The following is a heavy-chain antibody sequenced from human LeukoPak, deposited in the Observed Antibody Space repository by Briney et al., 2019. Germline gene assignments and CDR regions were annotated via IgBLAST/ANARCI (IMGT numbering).Heavy chain of an antibody. CDR2: ISSSGSTI. CDR1: GFTLSDYY. J-gene: IGHJ2*01. CDR3: ARVPRYCSSTSCPYWYFDL. D-gene: IGHD2-2*01. Sequence: GGSLRLSCAASGFTLSDYYMSWIRQAPGKGLEWVSYISSSGSTIYYADSVKGRFTISRDNAKNSLYLQMNSLRAEDTAVYYCARVPRYCSSTSCPYWYFDLWGRGTLVTVSS. V-gene: IGHV3-11*04.